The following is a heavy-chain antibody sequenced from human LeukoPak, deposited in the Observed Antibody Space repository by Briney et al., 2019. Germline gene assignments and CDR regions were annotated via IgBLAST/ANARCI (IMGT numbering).Heavy chain of an antibody. CDR1: GFTVSSNY. Sequence: PGGSLRLSCAASGFTVSSNYMSWVRQAPGKGLEWVSVIYSGGSTYYADSVKGRFTISRDNSKNSLYLQMNSLRADDTAVYYCSRDRRLQLWSPAGFDYWGQGTLVTASS. CDR2: IYSGGST. D-gene: IGHD5-18*01. CDR3: SRDRRLQLWSPAGFDY. J-gene: IGHJ4*02. V-gene: IGHV3-66*01.